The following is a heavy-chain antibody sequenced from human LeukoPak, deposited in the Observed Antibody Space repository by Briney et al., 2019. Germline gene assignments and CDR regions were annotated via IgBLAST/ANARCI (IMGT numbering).Heavy chain of an antibody. V-gene: IGHV4-59*08. Sequence: PSETLSLTCTVSGGSISSYYWSWIRQPPGKGLEWIGYIYYSGSTNYNPSLKSRVTISVDTSKNQFSLKLSSVTAADTAVYFCARLWVGSGWPDVGYWGQGTLVTVSS. CDR3: ARLWVGSGWPDVGY. CDR2: IYYSGST. J-gene: IGHJ4*02. CDR1: GGSISSYY. D-gene: IGHD6-19*01.